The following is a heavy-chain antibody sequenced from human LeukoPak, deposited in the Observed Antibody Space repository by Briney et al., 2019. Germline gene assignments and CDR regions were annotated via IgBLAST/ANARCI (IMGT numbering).Heavy chain of an antibody. D-gene: IGHD3-22*01. CDR1: GFTFSSYA. CDR3: ARETNDYDSSGYPLDAFDI. V-gene: IGHV3-30-3*01. CDR2: ISFDGDNK. J-gene: IGHJ3*02. Sequence: GGSLRLSCAASGFTFSSYAMLWVRQAPGKGLDWVALISFDGDNKYFADSVKGRFTISRDNSKNTLNLQMNSLRVEDTAVYYCARETNDYDSSGYPLDAFDIWGQGTMVTVSS.